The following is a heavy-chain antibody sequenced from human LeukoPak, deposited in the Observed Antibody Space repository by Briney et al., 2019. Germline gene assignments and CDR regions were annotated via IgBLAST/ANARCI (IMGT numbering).Heavy chain of an antibody. J-gene: IGHJ4*02. CDR1: GYTFTGYY. V-gene: IGHV1-2*02. CDR3: ASVGWVPAAFDY. D-gene: IGHD2-2*01. CDR2: INPNTGVT. Sequence: GASVKVSCKASGYTFTGYYMHWARQAPGQGLEWMGWINPNTGVTMYAQNFQGRVTMTRDTSISTAYMGLSRLRSDDTAVYYCASVGWVPAAFDYWGQGTLVTVSS.